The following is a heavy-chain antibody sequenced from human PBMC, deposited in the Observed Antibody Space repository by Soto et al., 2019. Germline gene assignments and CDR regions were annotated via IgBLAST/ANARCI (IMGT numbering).Heavy chain of an antibody. CDR2: TYYRSKWYS. J-gene: IGHJ5*02. CDR1: GDSVSSNSAA. V-gene: IGHV6-1*01. D-gene: IGHD2-2*01. Sequence: PSQTLSLTCAISGDSVSSNSAAWNWIRQSPSRGLEWLGRTYYRSKWYSDYAVSVKSRITITPDTSKNQFSLQLNSVTPEDTAVYYCARAPDSFYCSSTSCYYFWFDPWGQGTLVTVSS. CDR3: ARAPDSFYCSSTSCYYFWFDP.